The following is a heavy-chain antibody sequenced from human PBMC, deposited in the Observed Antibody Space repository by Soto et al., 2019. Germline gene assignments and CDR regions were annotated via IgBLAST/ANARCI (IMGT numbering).Heavy chain of an antibody. CDR3: ARDYDILTGYNYYYYMDV. D-gene: IGHD3-9*01. Sequence: QVQLVQSGAEVKKPGASVKVSCKASGYTFTSYGISWVRQAPGQGLEWMGWISAYNGNTNYAQKLQGRVTMTTDTSTSTAYMVLRSLRSDDTAVYYCARDYDILTGYNYYYYMDVWGKGTTVTVSS. CDR2: ISAYNGNT. V-gene: IGHV1-18*01. CDR1: GYTFTSYG. J-gene: IGHJ6*03.